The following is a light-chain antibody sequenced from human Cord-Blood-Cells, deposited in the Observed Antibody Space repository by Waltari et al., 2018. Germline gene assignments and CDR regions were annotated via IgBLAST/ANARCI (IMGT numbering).Light chain of an antibody. Sequence: IVMTQSPDSLAVSLGERDTINCKCSQSVLYSSNNKNYLAWYQQKPGQPPKLLIYWASTRESGVPDRFSGSGSGTDYTLTISSLQAEDVAVYYCQQYYSTPYTFGPWTKLEIK. V-gene: IGKV4-1*01. J-gene: IGKJ2*01. CDR2: WAS. CDR3: QQYYSTPYT. CDR1: QSVLYSSNNKNY.